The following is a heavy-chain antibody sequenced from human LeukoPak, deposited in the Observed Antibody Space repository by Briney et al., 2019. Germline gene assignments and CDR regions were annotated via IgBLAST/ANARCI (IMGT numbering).Heavy chain of an antibody. D-gene: IGHD6-25*01. CDR2: ISYDGSNK. Sequence: GGSLRLSCAASGFTFSSYAMHWVRQAPGKGLEWVAVISYDGSNKYYTDSVKGRFTISRDNSKNSLYLQMNSLRAEDTALYYCAKDPVPSGYYYYGMDVWGQGTTVTVSS. V-gene: IGHV3-30-3*01. CDR3: AKDPVPSGYYYYGMDV. CDR1: GFTFSSYA. J-gene: IGHJ6*02.